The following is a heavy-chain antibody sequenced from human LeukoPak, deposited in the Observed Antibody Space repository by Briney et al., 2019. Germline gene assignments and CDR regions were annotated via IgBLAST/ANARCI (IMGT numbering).Heavy chain of an antibody. CDR3: ARDQVYSYGHVDY. CDR1: GFTFSSYW. Sequence: GGSLRLSCTASGFTFSSYWMSWVRQAPGKGLEWVANIKQDESEKYYVDSVKGRFSVSRDNAKNSLYLQMNSLRAEDTAVYYCARDQVYSYGHVDYWGQGTLVTVSS. CDR2: IKQDESEK. D-gene: IGHD5-18*01. J-gene: IGHJ4*02. V-gene: IGHV3-7*01.